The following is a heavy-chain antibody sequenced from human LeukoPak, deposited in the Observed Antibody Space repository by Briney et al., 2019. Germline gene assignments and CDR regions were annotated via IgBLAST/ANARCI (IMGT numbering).Heavy chain of an antibody. CDR2: ISYDGSNK. J-gene: IGHJ4*02. CDR1: GFTFSSYG. Sequence: GGSLRLSCAASGFTFSSYGMHWVRQAPGKGLEWVAVISYDGSNKYYADSVKGRFTISRDNSKNTLYLQMNSLRAEDTAVYYCASQHCSGGDCYFFDWGQGTLVTVSS. D-gene: IGHD2-15*01. CDR3: ASQHCSGGDCYFFD. V-gene: IGHV3-30*03.